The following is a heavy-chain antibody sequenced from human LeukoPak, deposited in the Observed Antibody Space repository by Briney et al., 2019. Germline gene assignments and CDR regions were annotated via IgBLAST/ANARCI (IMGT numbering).Heavy chain of an antibody. D-gene: IGHD3-22*01. CDR3: ARGAHVRMYDSNHNCFDP. V-gene: IGHV1-46*01. Sequence: ASVKVSCKASGYTFTSYYIYWMRQAHGHGLDWMGIINPSGGRTNYAHKFQGRVTMTRDTSTSTVYMELSSLRSEDTAVYYCARGAHVRMYDSNHNCFDPWGQGTLVTVSS. CDR1: GYTFTSYY. J-gene: IGHJ5*02. CDR2: INPSGGRT.